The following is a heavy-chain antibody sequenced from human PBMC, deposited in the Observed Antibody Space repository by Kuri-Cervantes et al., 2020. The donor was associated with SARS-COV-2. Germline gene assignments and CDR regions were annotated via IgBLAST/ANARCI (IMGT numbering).Heavy chain of an antibody. D-gene: IGHD2-15*01. CDR3: ARLGYCSGGSCYDYYYYMDV. CDR2: IYPGDSDT. J-gene: IGHJ6*03. V-gene: IGHV5-51*01. Sequence: KVSCKASGYTFTSYGISWVRQMPGKGLEWMGIIYPGDSDTRYSPSFQGQVTISADKSISTAYLQWSSLKASDTAMYYCARLGYCSGGSCYDYYYYMDVWGKGATVTVSS. CDR1: GYTFTSYG.